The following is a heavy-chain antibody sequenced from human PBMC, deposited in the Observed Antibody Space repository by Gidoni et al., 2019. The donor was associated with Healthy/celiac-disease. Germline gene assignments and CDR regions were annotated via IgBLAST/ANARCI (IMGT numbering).Heavy chain of an antibody. J-gene: IGHJ5*02. CDR2: IYYSGST. CDR3: ARDLVLLWFGELPDLNWFDP. D-gene: IGHD3-10*01. Sequence: QLQLQESGPGLVKPSETLSLTCTVSGGSISSSSYYWGWIRQPPGKGLEWIGSIYYSGSTYYNPSLKSRVTISVDTSKNQFSLKLSSVTAADTAVYYCARDLVLLWFGELPDLNWFDPWGQGTLVTVSS. V-gene: IGHV4-39*07. CDR1: GGSISSSSYY.